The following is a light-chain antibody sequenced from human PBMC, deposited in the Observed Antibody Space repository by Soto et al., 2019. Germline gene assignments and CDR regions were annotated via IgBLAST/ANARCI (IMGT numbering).Light chain of an antibody. Sequence: DIQMTQSPSSLSASVGDRVTITCRASQSISNYLNWYQQKPGKAPKLLIYAASSLQSGVPSRFSGSGSGTDFTLTISSLQPEDFATYSCQQSYSTPTFGQGTKVEIK. CDR3: QQSYSTPT. J-gene: IGKJ1*01. CDR1: QSISNY. V-gene: IGKV1-39*01. CDR2: AAS.